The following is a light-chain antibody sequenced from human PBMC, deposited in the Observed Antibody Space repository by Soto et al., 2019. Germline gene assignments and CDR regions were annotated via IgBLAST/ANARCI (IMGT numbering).Light chain of an antibody. CDR3: SSYSSSSTPVV. CDR1: SSDVGGYNY. V-gene: IGLV2-14*01. CDR2: DVR. Sequence: QSALTQPASVSGSPGQSITISCTGTSSDVGGYNYVAWYQQHPGKAPKLMIYDVRTRPSGVSNRVSGSKSGNTASLTISGLQAEDEADYYCSSYSSSSTPVVLGGGTKLTVL. J-gene: IGLJ2*01.